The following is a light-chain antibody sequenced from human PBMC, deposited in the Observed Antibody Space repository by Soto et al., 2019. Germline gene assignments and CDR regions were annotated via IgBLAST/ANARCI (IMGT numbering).Light chain of an antibody. J-gene: IGKJ4*01. V-gene: IGKV3-11*01. CDR1: QSVSTY. Sequence: EIGLTQSPVTLSLSPGESATLSCRASQSVSTYLAWYQQKVGQAPRLLIYDTSNRATGIPARFSGSGSGTDFTLTISSLEPEDFAVYYCQQRYNWPLTFGGGTKVEIK. CDR3: QQRYNWPLT. CDR2: DTS.